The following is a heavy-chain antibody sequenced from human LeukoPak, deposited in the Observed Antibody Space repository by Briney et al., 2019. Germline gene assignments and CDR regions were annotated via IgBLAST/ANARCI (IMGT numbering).Heavy chain of an antibody. CDR1: GYTFTGYY. V-gene: IGHV1-2*02. CDR2: INPNSGGT. Sequence: GASVKVSCKASGYTFTGYYMHWVRQAPGQGLEWMGWINPNSGGTNYAQKFQSRVTMTRDTSISTAYMELSRLRSDDTAVYYCARVTYSSSLFDYWGQGTLVTVSS. CDR3: ARVTYSSSLFDY. D-gene: IGHD6-13*01. J-gene: IGHJ4*02.